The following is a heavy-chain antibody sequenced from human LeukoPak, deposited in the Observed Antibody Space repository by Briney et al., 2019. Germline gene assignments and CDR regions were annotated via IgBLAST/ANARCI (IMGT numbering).Heavy chain of an antibody. CDR3: ARDPGSSGYWYFDL. D-gene: IGHD6-19*01. CDR2: IYNNGRT. J-gene: IGHJ2*01. V-gene: IGHV4-59*01. CDR1: GGSMSSYY. Sequence: SETLSLTCTVSGGSMSSYYWSWIRQPPGKGLEWIGYIYNNGRTNYNPSLKSRVTISVDASKNQFSLRLTSVTAADTAVYYCARDPGSSGYWYFDLWGRGTLVTVSS.